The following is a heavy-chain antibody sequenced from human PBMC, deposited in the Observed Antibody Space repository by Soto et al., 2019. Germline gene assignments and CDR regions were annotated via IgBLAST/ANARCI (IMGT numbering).Heavy chain of an antibody. J-gene: IGHJ6*02. D-gene: IGHD2-15*01. Sequence: GGSLRLSCAASGFTFSSYAMTWVRQAPGKGLEWVSAITEDGGGTYYADSVKGRFTISRDNFKNTLYLQMNSLRAEDTAIFYCAKGSNGVDVWGQGTTVTVSS. CDR2: ITEDGGGT. V-gene: IGHV3-23*01. CDR1: GFTFSSYA. CDR3: AKGSNGVDV.